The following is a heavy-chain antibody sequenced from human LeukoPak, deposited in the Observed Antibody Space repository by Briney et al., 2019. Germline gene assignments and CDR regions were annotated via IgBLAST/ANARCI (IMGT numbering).Heavy chain of an antibody. Sequence: GASVKVPCKVSGYSLTELSMHWVRQVPGKGLEWMGGFDPEDGETIYAQKFQGRVTMTEDTSTDTAYMELSSLRSEDTAVYYCVPYDILTGYSHWGQGTLVTVSS. J-gene: IGHJ4*02. D-gene: IGHD3-9*01. CDR3: VPYDILTGYSH. CDR2: FDPEDGET. V-gene: IGHV1-24*01. CDR1: GYSLTELS.